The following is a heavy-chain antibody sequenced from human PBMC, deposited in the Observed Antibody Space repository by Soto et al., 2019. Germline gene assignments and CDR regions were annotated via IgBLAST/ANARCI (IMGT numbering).Heavy chain of an antibody. D-gene: IGHD2-21*02. Sequence: GASVKVSCKASGYTFTDYGISWVRQMPGKGLEWVGIIYPGDSDTRYSPSFQGQVTISADKSISTAYLQWSSLKASDTAMYYCARPAYCGGDCYSNWGQGTLVTVSS. CDR2: IYPGDSDT. CDR3: ARPAYCGGDCYSN. CDR1: GYTFTDYG. V-gene: IGHV5-51*01. J-gene: IGHJ4*02.